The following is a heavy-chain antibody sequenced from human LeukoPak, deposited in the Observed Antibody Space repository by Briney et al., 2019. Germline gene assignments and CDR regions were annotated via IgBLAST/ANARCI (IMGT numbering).Heavy chain of an antibody. CDR1: GGSISSYY. CDR3: ARSQTGGTFDY. Sequence: PSETLSLTCTVSGGSISSYYWSWIRQPPGKGLEWIGYIYDSGSTNYNPSLKSRVTISVDTSKNQFSLQLKSVTPEDTAVYYCARSQTGGTFDYWGQGALVTVSS. V-gene: IGHV4-59*12. CDR2: IYDSGST. D-gene: IGHD1-26*01. J-gene: IGHJ4*02.